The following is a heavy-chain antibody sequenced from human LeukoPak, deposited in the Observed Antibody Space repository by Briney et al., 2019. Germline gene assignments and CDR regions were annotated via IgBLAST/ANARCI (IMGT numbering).Heavy chain of an antibody. J-gene: IGHJ4*02. Sequence: PGGSLRLSCAASGFTFSSYSMNWVRQAPGKGLEWVSSISSSSSYIYYADSVKGRFTISRDNAKNSLYLQMNSLRAEDTAVYYCARVSNDFWSGYPDYWGQGTLVTVSS. D-gene: IGHD3-3*01. CDR1: GFTFSSYS. CDR3: ARVSNDFWSGYPDY. V-gene: IGHV3-21*01. CDR2: ISSSSSYI.